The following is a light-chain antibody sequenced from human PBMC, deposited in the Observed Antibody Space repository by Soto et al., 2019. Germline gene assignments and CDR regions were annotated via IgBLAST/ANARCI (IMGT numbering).Light chain of an antibody. Sequence: DIQMTQSPSSLSAYVGDRVTISCRASQGISNDLAWFQQKSGKVPKLLIYAASTLQSGVPSRFSGSGSGTDFTLTISSLQPEDVATYYCQKYNSVPFTFGPGTKVDIK. V-gene: IGKV1-27*01. CDR2: AAS. CDR1: QGISND. CDR3: QKYNSVPFT. J-gene: IGKJ3*01.